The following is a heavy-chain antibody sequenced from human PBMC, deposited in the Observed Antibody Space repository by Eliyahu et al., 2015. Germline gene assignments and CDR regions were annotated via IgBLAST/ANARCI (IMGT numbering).Heavy chain of an antibody. D-gene: IGHD2-15*01. Sequence: EVQLLESGGGXVQPGGSLRXXCAASGFXFXXXAMTWVRQAPGKGREWVSGISGSGRGTYYADSVKGRFTISRDNSKNTLYLQMDSLRAEDTAVYYCALTPDPHCSGGGCYSRLDYWGQGTLVTVSS. CDR3: ALTPDPHCSGGGCYSRLDY. CDR2: ISGSGRGT. CDR1: GFXFXXXA. V-gene: IGHV3-23*01. J-gene: IGHJ4*02.